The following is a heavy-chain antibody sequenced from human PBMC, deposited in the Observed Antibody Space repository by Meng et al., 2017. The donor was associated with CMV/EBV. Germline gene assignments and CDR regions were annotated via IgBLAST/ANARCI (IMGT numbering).Heavy chain of an antibody. Sequence: QVQLPGAGPGLVKPSEPLSLTVTVSGGSISSSSYYWGWIRQPPGKGLEWIGSIYYSGSTYYNPSLKSRVTISVDTSKNQFSLKLSSVTAADTAVYYCARGGIAAAGLHWGQGTLVTVSS. D-gene: IGHD6-13*01. V-gene: IGHV4-39*07. J-gene: IGHJ4*02. CDR2: IYYSGST. CDR3: ARGGIAAAGLH. CDR1: GGSISSSSYY.